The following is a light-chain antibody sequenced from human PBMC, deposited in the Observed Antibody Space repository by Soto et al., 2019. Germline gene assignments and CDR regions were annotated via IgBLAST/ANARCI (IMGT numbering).Light chain of an antibody. Sequence: QSVLTQPASVNGAPGQSSSISCNGTSSDVGGYNYVSWYQHQPGKAPKLVIFDVSGRPSGISNRFSGSKSGNTASLTISGLRPEDEADYYCSSYTDFNLYVFGTGTKVTVL. V-gene: IGLV2-14*03. CDR3: SSYTDFNLYV. CDR2: DVS. CDR1: SSDVGGYNY. J-gene: IGLJ1*01.